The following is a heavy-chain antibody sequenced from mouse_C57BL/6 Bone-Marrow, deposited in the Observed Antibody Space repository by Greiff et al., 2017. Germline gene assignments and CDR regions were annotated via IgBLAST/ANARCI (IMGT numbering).Heavy chain of an antibody. D-gene: IGHD5-1*01. J-gene: IGHJ2*01. CDR3: ARASAYVFFDY. CDR1: GYTFTSYW. CDR2: INPSSGYT. V-gene: IGHV1-7*01. Sequence: QVQLQQSGAELAKPGASVKLSCKASGYTFTSYWMHWVKQRPGQGLEWIGYINPSSGYTKYNQKFKDKATLTADKSSRTAYMQLSSLTYEDSAVYYCARASAYVFFDYWGHGPTLT.